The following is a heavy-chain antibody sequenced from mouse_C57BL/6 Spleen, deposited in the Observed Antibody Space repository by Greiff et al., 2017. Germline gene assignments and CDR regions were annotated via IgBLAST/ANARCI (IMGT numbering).Heavy chain of an antibody. CDR1: GYTFTDYE. J-gene: IGHJ2*01. Sequence: QVQLKESGAELVRPGASVTLSCKASGYTFTDYEMHWVKQTPVHGLEWIGAIDPETGGTAYNQKFKGKAILTADKSSSTAYMELRSLTSEDSAVYYCTVVNFGYWGQGTTLTVSS. CDR2: IDPETGGT. D-gene: IGHD1-1*01. V-gene: IGHV1-15*01. CDR3: TVVNFGY.